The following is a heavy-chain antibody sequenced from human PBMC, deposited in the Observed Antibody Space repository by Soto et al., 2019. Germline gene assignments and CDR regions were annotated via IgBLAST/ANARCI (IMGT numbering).Heavy chain of an antibody. CDR1: GFTFSSYA. CDR3: ANGKMERVAATFDY. J-gene: IGHJ4*02. Sequence: EVQLLESGGGLVQPGGSLRLSCAASGFTFSSYAMSWVRQAPGKGLEWVSAISGSGGSKDYADSVKGRFTISRDNSKNTLYLQQNSLRAEDTAVDYCANGKMERVAATFDYWGQGTLVTVSS. D-gene: IGHD2-15*01. V-gene: IGHV3-23*01. CDR2: ISGSGGSK.